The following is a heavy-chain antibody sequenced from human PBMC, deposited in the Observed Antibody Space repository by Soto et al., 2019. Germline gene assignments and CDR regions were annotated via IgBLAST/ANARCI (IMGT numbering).Heavy chain of an antibody. Sequence: QLQLQESGPGLVKPSETLSLTCTVSGGSISSSSYYWGWIRQPPGKGLEWIGSIYYSGSTYYNPSLKSRVTISVDTSKNQFSRKLSSVTAADTAVYYCARHSGTAMGTRTDYFDYWGQGTLVTVSS. D-gene: IGHD5-18*01. J-gene: IGHJ4*02. CDR3: ARHSGTAMGTRTDYFDY. V-gene: IGHV4-39*01. CDR2: IYYSGST. CDR1: GGSISSSSYY.